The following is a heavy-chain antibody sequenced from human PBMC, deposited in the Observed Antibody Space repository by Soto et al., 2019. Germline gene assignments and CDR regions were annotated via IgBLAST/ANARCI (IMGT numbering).Heavy chain of an antibody. CDR2: IRSKAYGGTT. V-gene: IGHV3-49*03. Sequence: PGRSMRLSSTASGFTFGDYAMSWFRQAQGKGLEWVGFIRSKAYGGTTEYAASVKGRFTISRDDSKSIAYLQMKSLKTEDTAVYYCTRFTIFGVVIIPSDAFDIWGQGTMVTVSS. D-gene: IGHD3-3*01. CDR3: TRFTIFGVVIIPSDAFDI. CDR1: GFTFGDYA. J-gene: IGHJ3*02.